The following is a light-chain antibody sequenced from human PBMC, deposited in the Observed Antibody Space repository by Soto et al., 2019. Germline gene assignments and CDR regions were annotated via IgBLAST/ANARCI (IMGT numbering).Light chain of an antibody. CDR3: QSYDSSLSGLVV. CDR1: SSNIGAGYD. V-gene: IGLV1-40*01. J-gene: IGLJ2*01. Sequence: QSVLTQPPSVSGAPGQTVTISCTGSSSNIGAGYDVHWYQQLPGTAPKLLIFGDSHRPSGVPDRFSASKSGTSASLAITGLQAEDEADYYCQSYDSSLSGLVVFGGGTQLTVL. CDR2: GDS.